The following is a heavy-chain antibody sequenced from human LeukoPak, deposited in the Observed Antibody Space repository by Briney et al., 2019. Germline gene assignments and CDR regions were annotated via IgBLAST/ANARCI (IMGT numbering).Heavy chain of an antibody. D-gene: IGHD2-2*01. CDR3: ARVRYCSSTSCPDYYHYYMDV. CDR2: ISAYNGNT. V-gene: IGHV1-18*01. CDR1: GYTFTSYD. Sequence: GASVKVSCKASGYTFTSYDISWVRQAPGQGLERMGWISAYNGNTNYAQKLQGRVTMTTDTSTSTAYMELRSLRSDDTAVYYCARVRYCSSTSCPDYYHYYMDVWGKGTTVTVSS. J-gene: IGHJ6*03.